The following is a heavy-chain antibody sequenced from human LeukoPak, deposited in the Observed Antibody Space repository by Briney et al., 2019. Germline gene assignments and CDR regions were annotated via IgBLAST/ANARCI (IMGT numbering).Heavy chain of an antibody. J-gene: IGHJ5*02. CDR2: IYYSGST. D-gene: IGHD3-10*01. V-gene: IGHV4-39*01. CDR1: GGSISSSSYY. Sequence: SETLSLTCTVSGGSISSSSYYWGWIRQPPGKGLEWIGSIYYSGSTYYNPSLKSRVTISVDTSKNQFSLKLSSVTAADTAVYYCARRLLWFGELSLPDPWGQGTLVTVSS. CDR3: ARRLLWFGELSLPDP.